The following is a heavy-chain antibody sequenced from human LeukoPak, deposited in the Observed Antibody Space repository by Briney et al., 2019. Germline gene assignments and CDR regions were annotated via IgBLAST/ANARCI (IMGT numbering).Heavy chain of an antibody. CDR2: MSGSGSDT. D-gene: IGHD2-8*02. CDR1: GFTFSIYS. J-gene: IGHJ4*02. V-gene: IGHV3-21*01. CDR3: ARGWGCTGGACFFDY. Sequence: GGSLRLSCAASGFTFSIYSMTWVRQVPGKGLEWVSAMSGSGSDTYYADSVKGRFTISRDNAKNSLYLQMNSLRDEDTAVFYCARGWGCTGGACFFDYWGQGTLVTVSS.